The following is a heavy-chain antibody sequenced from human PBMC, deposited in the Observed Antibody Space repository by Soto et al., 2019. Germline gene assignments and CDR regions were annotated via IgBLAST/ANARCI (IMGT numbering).Heavy chain of an antibody. J-gene: IGHJ4*02. V-gene: IGHV3-15*07. CDR1: GFTFSNAW. CDR3: FTDWSYNWNLRTALDY. D-gene: IGHD1-20*01. Sequence: GGSLRLSCAASGFTFSNAWMNWVRQAPGKGLEWVGRIKSKTDGGTTDYAAPVKGRFTISRDDSKYTLYLQMNSLKTEDTAVYYCFTDWSYNWNLRTALDYWGQGTQVTV. CDR2: IKSKTDGGTT.